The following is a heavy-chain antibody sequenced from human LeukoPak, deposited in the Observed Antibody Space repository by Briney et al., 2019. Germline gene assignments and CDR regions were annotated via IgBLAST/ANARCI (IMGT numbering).Heavy chain of an antibody. CDR2: IYADGTT. V-gene: IGHV3-66*01. J-gene: IGHJ4*02. D-gene: IGHD2-2*02. CDR3: ARDPGYCSSPSCYTYH. Sequence: QAGGSLRLSCAASGYTLSSNYMSRVPQAPPRGLKRDRLIYADGTTYSADSGKGSFTISRDDSKTTLYLQMDSLRAEDTAVYFCARDPGYCSSPSCYTYHWGQGTLVTVSS. CDR1: GYTLSSNY.